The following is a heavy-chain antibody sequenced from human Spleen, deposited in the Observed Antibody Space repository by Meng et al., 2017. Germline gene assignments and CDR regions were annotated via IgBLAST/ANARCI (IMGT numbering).Heavy chain of an antibody. Sequence: GGSLRLSCAASGFSVSHNYMSWIRQAPGKGLEWVSAISGRSRNGDSTFYADSVKGRFTISRDNSKNTLFLQMNSLRAEDTAVYYCAREDYGGLYYFEYWGQGTLVTVSS. CDR2: ISGRSRNGDST. V-gene: IGHV3-23*01. D-gene: IGHD4-23*01. CDR1: GFSVSHNY. CDR3: AREDYGGLYYFEY. J-gene: IGHJ4*02.